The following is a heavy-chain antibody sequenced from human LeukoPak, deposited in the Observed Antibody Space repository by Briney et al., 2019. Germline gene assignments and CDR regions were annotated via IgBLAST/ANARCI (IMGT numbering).Heavy chain of an antibody. D-gene: IGHD2-2*01. Sequence: SETLSLTCSVSGFAISSNYYWGWIRQPPGKGLEWIGYIYYTGSTYYSPSLKRRVTISVDTSKNQFSLRLSSVTAADTAVYYCARERREQLLPPYTRSVTYFDYWGQGTLVTVSS. CDR3: ARERREQLLPPYTRSVTYFDY. CDR2: IYYTGST. J-gene: IGHJ4*02. CDR1: GFAISSNYY. V-gene: IGHV4-38-2*02.